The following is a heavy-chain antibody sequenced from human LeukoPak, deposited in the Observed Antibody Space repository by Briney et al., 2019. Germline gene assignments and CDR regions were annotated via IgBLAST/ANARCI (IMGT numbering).Heavy chain of an antibody. V-gene: IGHV3-7*01. CDR3: AKDLFHGIVVVPAAILDAFDI. D-gene: IGHD2-2*02. CDR2: IKQDGSDK. Sequence: GGSLRLSCAASGFTFTKYWMTWVRQAPGKGLEWVGNIKQDGSDKNYMDSVKGRFTISRDNTKNSVYLQMSSLRAEDTAVYYCAKDLFHGIVVVPAAILDAFDIWGQGTMVTVSS. J-gene: IGHJ3*02. CDR1: GFTFTKYW.